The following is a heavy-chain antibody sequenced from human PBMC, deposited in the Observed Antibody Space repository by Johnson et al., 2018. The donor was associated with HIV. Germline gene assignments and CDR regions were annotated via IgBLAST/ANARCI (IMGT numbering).Heavy chain of an antibody. CDR1: GFTFSNAW. CDR3: TTEAPTLWRSFDI. CDR2: ITSETDGGTT. J-gene: IGHJ3*02. Sequence: EVQLVESGGGLVQPGGSLRLSCAASGFTFSNAWMSWVRQAPGKGLEWVGGITSETDGGTTDYAAHVQGRFTIERGDSKNTLYLQRNSLKTEDTAVYYGTTEAPTLWRSFDIWGQGTMVTVSS. D-gene: IGHD3-10*01. V-gene: IGHV3-15*01.